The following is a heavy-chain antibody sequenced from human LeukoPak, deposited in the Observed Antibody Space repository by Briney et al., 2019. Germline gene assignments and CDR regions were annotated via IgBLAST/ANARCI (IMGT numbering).Heavy chain of an antibody. V-gene: IGHV4-61*01. J-gene: IGHJ3*02. CDR2: IYYSGST. D-gene: IGHD6-13*01. CDR3: ARAEFSSLDAFDI. CDR1: GGSISSGSYY. Sequence: PSETLSLTCTVSGGSISSGSYYWSWIRQPPGKGLEWIGYIYYSGSTNYNPSLKSRVTISVDTSKNQFSLKLSSVTAADTAVYYCARAEFSSLDAFDIWGQGTMVTVSS.